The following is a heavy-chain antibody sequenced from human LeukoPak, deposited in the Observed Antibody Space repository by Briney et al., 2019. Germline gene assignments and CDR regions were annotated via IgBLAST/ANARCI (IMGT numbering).Heavy chain of an antibody. CDR1: GFTFDDYA. Sequence: GRSLRLSCAASGFTFDDYAMHWVRQAPGKGLEWVSGISWNSGSLGYADSVKGRFTTSRDNAKNSLYLQMNSLRAEDMALYYCAKDSSPGYCSGSTCYYGYYFDYWGQGTLVTVSS. D-gene: IGHD2-15*01. V-gene: IGHV3-9*03. CDR2: ISWNSGSL. J-gene: IGHJ4*02. CDR3: AKDSSPGYCSGSTCYYGYYFDY.